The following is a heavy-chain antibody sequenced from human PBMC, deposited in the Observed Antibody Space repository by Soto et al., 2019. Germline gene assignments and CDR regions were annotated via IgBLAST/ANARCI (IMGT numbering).Heavy chain of an antibody. CDR2: INAGNGNT. J-gene: IGHJ5*02. CDR3: GRDQSGIGYYVDWFDP. CDR1: GYTFNSHA. Sequence: QVQFMQSGAEVKKPGASVKVSCKASGYTFNSHAIHWVRQAPGQRPEWLGWINAGNGNTYYSAKFEGRVTFTRHTXAXTVNMELTSLTSEDTAIYYCGRDQSGIGYYVDWFDPWGQGTLVTVSS. D-gene: IGHD3-10*02. V-gene: IGHV1-3*01.